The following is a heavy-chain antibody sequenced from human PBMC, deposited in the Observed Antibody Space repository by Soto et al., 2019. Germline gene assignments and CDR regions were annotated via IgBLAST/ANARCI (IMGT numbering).Heavy chain of an antibody. CDR3: SREPALPGGTYYFDH. CDR2: RYYYGSNK. J-gene: IGHJ4*02. Sequence: PGGTLRLSCAASGFTFSSYAMHWVRQAPGKGLEWVSVRYYYGSNKYYADSVKGRLTITRDNSKNTLYLQMNSLRAEDTAVYYCSREPALPGGTYYFDHWGQGTLVTVS. D-gene: IGHD1-1*01. V-gene: IGHV3-30-3*01. CDR1: GFTFSSYA.